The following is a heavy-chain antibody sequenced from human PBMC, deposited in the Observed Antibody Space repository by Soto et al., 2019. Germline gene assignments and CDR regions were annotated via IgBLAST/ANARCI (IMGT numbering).Heavy chain of an antibody. D-gene: IGHD2-2*02. J-gene: IGHJ6*02. Sequence: QVQLVQSGAEVKKPGSSVKVSCKASGGTFSSYAISWVRQAPGQGLEWMGGIIPIFGTANYAQKFQGRVTITADESTSTAYMELSSLRSEDTAVYYCASPYCSSTSCYTGNYYYYGMDVWGQGTKVTVSS. CDR2: IIPIFGTA. V-gene: IGHV1-69*01. CDR3: ASPYCSSTSCYTGNYYYYGMDV. CDR1: GGTFSSYA.